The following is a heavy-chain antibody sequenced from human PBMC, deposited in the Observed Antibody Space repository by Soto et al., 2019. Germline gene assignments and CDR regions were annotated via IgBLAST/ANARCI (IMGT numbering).Heavy chain of an antibody. V-gene: IGHV1-18*01. CDR3: ARTGFYYYGSGSPVAVDY. J-gene: IGHJ4*02. CDR1: GYTFTSYG. Sequence: QVQLVQSGAEVKKPGASVKVSCKASGYTFTSYGISWVRQAPGQGLEWMGWISAYNGNTNYAQKLQGRVNMTTDTSTSTAYMELRSLRSDDTAVYYCARTGFYYYGSGSPVAVDYWGQGTLVTVSS. CDR2: ISAYNGNT. D-gene: IGHD3-10*01.